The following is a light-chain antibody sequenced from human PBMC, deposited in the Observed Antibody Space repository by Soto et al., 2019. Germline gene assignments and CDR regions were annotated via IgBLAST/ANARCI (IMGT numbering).Light chain of an antibody. J-gene: IGLJ1*01. CDR1: SSDVGAYTS. Sequence: QSALTQPASVSGSPGQSITISCTGTSSDVGAYTSVSWYQQHPGKAPKVMIYEVSKRPSGVSNRFSGSKSGSTASLTISGLQAEDEAHYYCSSHTSDNRSYVFGTGTKVTVL. V-gene: IGLV2-14*01. CDR2: EVS. CDR3: SSHTSDNRSYV.